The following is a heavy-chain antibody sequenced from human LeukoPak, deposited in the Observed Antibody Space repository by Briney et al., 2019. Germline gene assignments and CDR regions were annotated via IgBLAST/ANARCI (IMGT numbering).Heavy chain of an antibody. CDR3: ARDREPGWFDP. D-gene: IGHD1-26*01. J-gene: IGHJ5*02. CDR1: GGSIRRYY. CDR2: IYYSGST. V-gene: IGHV4-59*01. Sequence: PSATLSLTRTVAGGSIRRYYWSWIRQPPRKRLEWIGYIYYSGSTNYNPSLKSRVTISVDTSKNQFSLKLSSVTAADTAVYYCARDREPGWFDPWGQGTPVTVSS.